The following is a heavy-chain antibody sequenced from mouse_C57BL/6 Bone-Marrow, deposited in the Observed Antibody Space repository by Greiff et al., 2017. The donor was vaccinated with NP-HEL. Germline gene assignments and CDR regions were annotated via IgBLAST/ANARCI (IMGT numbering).Heavy chain of an antibody. CDR3: AGGTTAVATRRYFDG. CDR2: IYPGSGST. J-gene: IGHJ1*03. D-gene: IGHD1-1*01. V-gene: IGHV1-55*01. CDR1: GYTFTSYW. Sequence: QVQLQQPGAELVKPGASVKMSCKASGYTFTSYWITWVKQRPGQGLEWIGDIYPGSGSTNYNEKFKSKATLTVDTSSSTAYMQLSSLTSEDSAVYYCAGGTTAVATRRYFDGWGTGTTVTVSS.